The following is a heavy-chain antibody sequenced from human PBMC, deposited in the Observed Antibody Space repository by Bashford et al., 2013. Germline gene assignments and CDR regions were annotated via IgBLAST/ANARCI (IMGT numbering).Heavy chain of an antibody. CDR3: ARLLYSSSSIDY. D-gene: IGHD6-13*01. J-gene: IGHJ4*02. CDR2: ISSSSSYI. Sequence: VRQAPGKGLEWVSSISSSSSYIYYADSVKGRFTISRDNAKNSLYLQMNSLRAEDTAVYYCARLLYSSSSIDYWGQGTLVTVSS. V-gene: IGHV3-21*01.